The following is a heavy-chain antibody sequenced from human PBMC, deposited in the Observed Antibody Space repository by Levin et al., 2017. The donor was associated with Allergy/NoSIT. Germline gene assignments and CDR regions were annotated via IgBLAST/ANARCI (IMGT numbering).Heavy chain of an antibody. J-gene: IGHJ4*02. CDR2: IKQDGGET. Sequence: TGGSLRLSCAASGFTFSNYWMSWVRQAPGKGLEWVANIKQDGGETYYVDSVKGRFTISRDNAKNSLYLQMNSLRAEDSAVYYCARKRGYSYGPLDYWGQGTLVTVSS. D-gene: IGHD5-18*01. CDR1: GFTFSNYW. V-gene: IGHV3-7*04. CDR3: ARKRGYSYGPLDY.